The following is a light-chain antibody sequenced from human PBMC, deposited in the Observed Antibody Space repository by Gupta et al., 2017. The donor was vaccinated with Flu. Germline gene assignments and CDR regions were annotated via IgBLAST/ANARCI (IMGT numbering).Light chain of an antibody. Sequence: DIVMTQSPLSLPVTPGEPASISCRSSQSLLHNNGYNYLDWYLQKPGQSPQLLIYLGSNRASGVPDRFSGSGSGTDFTLKISRVEAEDVGVYYCMRALQTPITFGGGTKVEIK. V-gene: IGKV2-28*01. J-gene: IGKJ4*01. CDR3: MRALQTPIT. CDR1: QSLLHNNGYNY. CDR2: LGS.